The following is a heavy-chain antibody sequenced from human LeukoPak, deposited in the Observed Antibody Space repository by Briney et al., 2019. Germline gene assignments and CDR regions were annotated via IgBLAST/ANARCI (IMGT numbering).Heavy chain of an antibody. V-gene: IGHV3-48*03. CDR3: ARGRPEFFGSGTYLND. CDR2: ISSSGTTI. J-gene: IGHJ4*02. Sequence: GGSLRLSCEASGSTFSSYAMNWVRQAPGKGLECVSYISSSGTTISYADSVEGRFTISRDNAKNSLYLEMNSLRVEDTAVYYCARGRPEFFGSGTYLNDWGQGTLVTVSS. D-gene: IGHD3-10*01. CDR1: GSTFSSYA.